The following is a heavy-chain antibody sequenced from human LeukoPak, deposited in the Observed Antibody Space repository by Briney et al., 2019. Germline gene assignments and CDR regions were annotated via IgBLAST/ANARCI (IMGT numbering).Heavy chain of an antibody. V-gene: IGHV4-30-4*01. D-gene: IGHD2-15*01. J-gene: IGHJ3*02. Sequence: SETLSLTCTVSGGSISSGDYYWSWIRQPPGKGLEWIGYIYYSGSTYYNPSLKSRVTISVDTSENRFSLKLSSVTATDTAVYYCARDCSGGSCYGAFDIWGQGTMVTVSS. CDR3: ARDCSGGSCYGAFDI. CDR1: GGSISSGDYY. CDR2: IYYSGST.